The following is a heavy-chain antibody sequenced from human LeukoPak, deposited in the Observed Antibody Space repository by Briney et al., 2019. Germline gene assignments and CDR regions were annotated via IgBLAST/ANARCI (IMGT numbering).Heavy chain of an antibody. CDR2: ISGSGRDT. CDR3: SRARYENSGHYYAH. V-gene: IGHV3-23*01. CDR1: DFTFNNYA. Sequence: GGSLRVSCAVSDFTFNNYAMIWVRLAPGKGLEWVAAISGSGRDTYFAYCLKGLFTIYRDNSRHTVYLYMNSLIADHTAVFFCSRARYENSGHYYAHWGQGALVTVSS. J-gene: IGHJ1*01. D-gene: IGHD3-22*01.